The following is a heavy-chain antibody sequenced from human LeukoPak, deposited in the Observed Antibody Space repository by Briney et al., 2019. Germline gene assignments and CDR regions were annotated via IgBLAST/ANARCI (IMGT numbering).Heavy chain of an antibody. V-gene: IGHV3-23*01. CDR2: ISGSGGNT. CDR1: GITLSNYG. D-gene: IGHD3-22*01. Sequence: GGSLRLSCAVSGITLSNYGMSWVRQAPGKGLEWVAGISGSGGNTYYADSVKGRFTISRDNSKNTLYLQMISLRAEDTAVYFCAKRGVVIRVILVGFHKEAYYFDSWGQGALVTVSS. J-gene: IGHJ4*02. CDR3: AKRGVVIRVILVGFHKEAYYFDS.